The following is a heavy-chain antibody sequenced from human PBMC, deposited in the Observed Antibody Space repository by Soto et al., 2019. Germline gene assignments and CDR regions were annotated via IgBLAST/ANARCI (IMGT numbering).Heavy chain of an antibody. Sequence: SETLSLTCTVSGGSISSSSYYWGWIRQPPGKGLEWIGSIYYSGSTYYNPSLKSRVTISVDTSKNQFSLKLSSVTAADTAVYYCARHEAAACILGYYYYGMDVWGQGTTVTVSS. J-gene: IGHJ6*02. V-gene: IGHV4-39*01. CDR2: IYYSGST. CDR3: ARHEAAACILGYYYYGMDV. D-gene: IGHD6-13*01. CDR1: GGSISSSSYY.